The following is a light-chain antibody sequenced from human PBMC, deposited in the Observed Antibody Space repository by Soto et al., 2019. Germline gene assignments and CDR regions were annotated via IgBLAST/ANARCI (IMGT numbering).Light chain of an antibody. CDR3: QQYNPYST. Sequence: DIQMTQSPSTLSASVGDRLTINCRASQGISSWLAWYQQKPGKAPKFLIYDASSLESGVPSRFSGSVSGTEFTLTISSLQPDDFATYYCQQYNPYSTFGQGTKVDI. CDR1: QGISSW. J-gene: IGKJ1*01. CDR2: DAS. V-gene: IGKV1-5*01.